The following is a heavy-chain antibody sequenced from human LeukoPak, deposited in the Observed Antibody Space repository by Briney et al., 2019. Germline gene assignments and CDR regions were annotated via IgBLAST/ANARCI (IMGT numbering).Heavy chain of an antibody. CDR3: AWTVVDGYRVSDY. Sequence: SETLSLTCTVSGGSISSSSYYWGWIRQPPGKGLEWIGSIYYSGSTYYNPSLKSRVTISVDTSKKQFSLKLSSVTAADTAVYYCAWTVVDGYRVSDYWGQGTLVTVSS. V-gene: IGHV4-39*07. CDR2: IYYSGST. CDR1: GGSISSSSYY. D-gene: IGHD5-24*01. J-gene: IGHJ4*02.